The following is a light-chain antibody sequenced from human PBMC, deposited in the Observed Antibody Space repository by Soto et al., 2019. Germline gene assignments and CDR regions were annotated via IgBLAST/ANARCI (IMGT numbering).Light chain of an antibody. V-gene: IGKV3-15*01. J-gene: IGKJ5*01. CDR2: GIS. CDR1: QTVSRN. Sequence: EVVMTQSPATLSVSPGERATLSCRASQTVSRNLAWYQQHPGQPPRLLIYGISTRATGIPARFSGSGSGTEFSLTISSLQSEDFAVYYCQQYSKWPITFGQGTRLEIK. CDR3: QQYSKWPIT.